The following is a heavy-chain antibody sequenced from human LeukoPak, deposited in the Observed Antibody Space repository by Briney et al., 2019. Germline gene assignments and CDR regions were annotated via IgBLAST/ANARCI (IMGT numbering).Heavy chain of an antibody. CDR3: AKELDSSSWYPSEYFDY. V-gene: IGHV3-43*02. Sequence: GGSLRLSCAASGFTSDDYAMHWVRQAPGKGLEWVSLISGDGGSTYYADSVKGRFTISRDNSKNSLYLQMNSLRTEDTALYYCAKELDSSSWYPSEYFDYWGQGTLVTVSS. J-gene: IGHJ4*02. CDR2: ISGDGGST. D-gene: IGHD6-13*01. CDR1: GFTSDDYA.